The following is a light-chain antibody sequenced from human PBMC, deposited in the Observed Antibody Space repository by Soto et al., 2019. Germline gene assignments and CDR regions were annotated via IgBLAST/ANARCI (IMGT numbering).Light chain of an antibody. V-gene: IGKV3-15*01. CDR3: QQYHNWPIT. CDR2: DAS. Sequence: EIVLTQSPSTRSLSPGQRATLSCRASQSISSYLALYQQKPGQAPRLLIYDASTRATGISARFSGSGSGTEFTLTISSLQSEDFAVYYCQQYHNWPITFGQGTRLEIK. CDR1: QSISSY. J-gene: IGKJ5*01.